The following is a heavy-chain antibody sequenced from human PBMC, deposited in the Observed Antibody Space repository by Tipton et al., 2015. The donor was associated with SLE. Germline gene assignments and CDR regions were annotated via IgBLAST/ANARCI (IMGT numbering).Heavy chain of an antibody. CDR2: INHSGST. J-gene: IGHJ5*02. CDR1: GGSFSGYF. Sequence: LRLSCAIYGGSFSGYFWSWVRQPPGKGLEWMGEINHSGSTDYNPSLNSRVTISVDTSKNQFSLNLSSVTTADTAVYYCARDTSGGYNWFDPWGQGILVTVSS. D-gene: IGHD2-8*02. V-gene: IGHV4-34*01. CDR3: ARDTSGGYNWFDP.